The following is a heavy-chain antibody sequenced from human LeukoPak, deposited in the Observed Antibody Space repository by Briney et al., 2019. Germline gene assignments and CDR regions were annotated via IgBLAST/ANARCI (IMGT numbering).Heavy chain of an antibody. CDR1: GFTFSNAW. D-gene: IGHD1-26*01. CDR3: TTSARWELLGSDY. V-gene: IGHV3-15*01. J-gene: IGHJ4*02. CDR2: IKSKTDGGTT. Sequence: PGGSLRLSCVASGFTFSNAWMSWVRQAPGKGLEWVGRIKSKTDGGTTDYAAPVKGRFTISRDDSKNTLYLQMNSLKTEDTSVYYCTTSARWELLGSDYWGQGTLVTVSS.